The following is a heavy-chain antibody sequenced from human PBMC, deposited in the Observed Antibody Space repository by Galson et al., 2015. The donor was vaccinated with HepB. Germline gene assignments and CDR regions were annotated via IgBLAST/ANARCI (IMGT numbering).Heavy chain of an antibody. CDR1: GFTFSSYA. D-gene: IGHD3-9*01. Sequence: LRLSCAASGFTFSSYAMHWVRQAPGKGLEWVAVISYDGSNKYYADSVKGRFTISRDNSKNTLYLQMNSLRAEDTAVYYCARAGTRYFDWLLLGYYFDYWGQGTLVTVSS. CDR2: ISYDGSNK. V-gene: IGHV3-30-3*01. J-gene: IGHJ4*02. CDR3: ARAGTRYFDWLLLGYYFDY.